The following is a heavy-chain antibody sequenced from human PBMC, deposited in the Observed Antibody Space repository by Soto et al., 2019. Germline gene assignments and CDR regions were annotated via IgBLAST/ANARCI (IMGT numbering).Heavy chain of an antibody. V-gene: IGHV3-33*01. J-gene: IGHJ4*02. Sequence: GGSLRLSCAASGFTFSSHGMHWVRQAPNKGLEWVAIIWFDGTHKYYGDSVKGRFTISRDNSKNTLYVEMNNVRVEDTALYFCARADTYGYSIDYWGQGTLVTVSS. CDR3: ARADTYGYSIDY. D-gene: IGHD5-18*01. CDR2: IWFDGTHK. CDR1: GFTFSSHG.